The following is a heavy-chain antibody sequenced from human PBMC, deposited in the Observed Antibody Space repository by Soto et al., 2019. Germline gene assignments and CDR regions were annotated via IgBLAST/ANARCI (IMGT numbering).Heavy chain of an antibody. V-gene: IGHV1-2*02. Sequence: GASVKVSCKASGYTFTGYYMHWVRQAPGQGLEWMGWINPNTGGTKYAQKFQGRVTMTRDTSISTAYMELSRLKSDDTAVYYCAKDPEASYNWFDPWGQGTLVTSPQ. CDR1: GYTFTGYY. CDR2: INPNTGGT. J-gene: IGHJ5*02. CDR3: AKDPEASYNWFDP.